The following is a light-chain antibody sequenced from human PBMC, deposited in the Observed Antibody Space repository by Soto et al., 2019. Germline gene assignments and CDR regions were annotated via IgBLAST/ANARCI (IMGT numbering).Light chain of an antibody. Sequence: EIVLTQSPATLSLSPGERATLSCRASQSVSSYLAWYHQKPGQAPRLLIYDASNRATGIPARFIGSGSGTDFTLTISSLEPEDFAVYYCQQRQYWPPITFGQGTRLEIK. CDR1: QSVSSY. CDR2: DAS. V-gene: IGKV3-11*01. J-gene: IGKJ5*01. CDR3: QQRQYWPPIT.